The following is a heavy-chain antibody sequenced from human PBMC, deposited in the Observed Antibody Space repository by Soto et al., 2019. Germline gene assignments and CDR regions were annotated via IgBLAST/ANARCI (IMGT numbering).Heavy chain of an antibody. CDR1: GFPFGSHA. J-gene: IGHJ4*02. Sequence: GGSLRLSCAASGFPFGSHAMSWVRQAPGKGLEGVSLVSGNGGTTNYADSVKGRFTISRDNSQKTLYLQMNSLRAEDTAIYYCAKGKAHTLFGVDTLFDYWGQGTLVTVSS. D-gene: IGHD3-3*01. CDR3: AKGKAHTLFGVDTLFDY. V-gene: IGHV3-23*01. CDR2: VSGNGGTT.